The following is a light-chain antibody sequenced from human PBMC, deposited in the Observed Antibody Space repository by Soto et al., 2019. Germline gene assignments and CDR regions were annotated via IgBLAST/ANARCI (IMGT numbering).Light chain of an antibody. CDR3: QQYGSSLFT. CDR1: QSVSSKY. V-gene: IGKV3-20*01. CDR2: GTS. J-gene: IGKJ3*01. Sequence: EIVLTQSPGTLSLSPGDRATLSCRASQSVSSKYLAWYQQKPGQAPRVLIYGTSNRASGVPERFSGGGSGTDFTLTITRLEPEDFAVYYCQQYGSSLFTFGPGTKVDFK.